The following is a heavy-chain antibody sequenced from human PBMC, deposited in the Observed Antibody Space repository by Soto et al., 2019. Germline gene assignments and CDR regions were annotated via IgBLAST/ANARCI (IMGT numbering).Heavy chain of an antibody. D-gene: IGHD2-2*01. Sequence: PSETLSLTCTVSGGSISSSYWSWLRQPPGKGLEWIGYIYYSGSTNYNPSLKSRVTLSVDTSKNQFSLKLSSVTAADTAVYYCARHGDQLPTDAFEIWGQGTMVTVSS. CDR3: ARHGDQLPTDAFEI. CDR1: GGSISSSY. CDR2: IYYSGST. V-gene: IGHV4-59*08. J-gene: IGHJ3*02.